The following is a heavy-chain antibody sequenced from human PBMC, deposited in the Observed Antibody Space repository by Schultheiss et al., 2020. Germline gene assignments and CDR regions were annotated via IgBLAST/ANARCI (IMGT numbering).Heavy chain of an antibody. Sequence: SQTLSLTCTVSGDSISSGGYYWSWIRQPPGKGLEWIGRIYTSGSTNYNPSLKSRVTMSVDTSKNQFSLKLSSVTAADTAVYYCARVYDSSGYYDYWGQGTLVTVSS. V-gene: IGHV4-61*02. CDR2: IYTSGST. J-gene: IGHJ4*02. D-gene: IGHD3-22*01. CDR1: GDSISSGGYY. CDR3: ARVYDSSGYYDY.